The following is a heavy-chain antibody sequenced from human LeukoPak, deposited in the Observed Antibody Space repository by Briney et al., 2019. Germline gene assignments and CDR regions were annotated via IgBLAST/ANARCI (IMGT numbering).Heavy chain of an antibody. CDR3: ARAQLMVLDAFDI. V-gene: IGHV4-59*01. D-gene: IGHD2-8*01. CDR2: IYYSGST. CDR1: GGSISSYY. Sequence: SETLSLTCTVSGGSISSYYWSWIRQPPGKGLEWIGYIYYSGSTNYNPSLKSRVTISVDTSKNQFSLKLSSVTAADTAVYYCARAQLMVLDAFDIWGQGTMVTVSS. J-gene: IGHJ3*02.